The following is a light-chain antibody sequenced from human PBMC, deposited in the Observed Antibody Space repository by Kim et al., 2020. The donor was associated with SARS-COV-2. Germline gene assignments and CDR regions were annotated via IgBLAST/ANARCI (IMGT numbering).Light chain of an antibody. CDR1: SGSIASTY. CDR3: QSYDDSNQV. V-gene: IGLV6-57*03. Sequence: GKTVTISCTRSSGSIASTYVQWYQQRPGSAPTTVIYEDNQRPSGVPDRFSGSIDSSSNSVSLTISGLKTEDEADYFCQSYDDSNQVFGGGTQLTVL. J-gene: IGLJ3*02. CDR2: EDN.